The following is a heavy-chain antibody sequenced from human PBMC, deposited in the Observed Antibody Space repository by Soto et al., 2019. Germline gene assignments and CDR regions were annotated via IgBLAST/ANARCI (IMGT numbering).Heavy chain of an antibody. CDR1: GGSISSGGYY. CDR3: AKDRQQWLVRAPLDY. Sequence: PSETLSLTCTVSGGSISSGGYYWSWIRQHPGKGLEWIGYIYYSGSTYYNPSLKSRVTISVDTSKNQFSLKLSSVTAADTAVYYCAKDRQQWLVRAPLDYWGQGTLVTVSS. J-gene: IGHJ4*02. CDR2: IYYSGST. V-gene: IGHV4-31*03. D-gene: IGHD6-19*01.